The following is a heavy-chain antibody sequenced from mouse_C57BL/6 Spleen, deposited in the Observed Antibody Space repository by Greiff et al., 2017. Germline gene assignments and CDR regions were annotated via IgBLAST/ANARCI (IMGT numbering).Heavy chain of an antibody. CDR2: IHPNSGST. CDR1: GYTFTSYW. Sequence: QVQLQQPGAELVKPGASVKLSCKASGYTFTSYWMHWVKQRPGQGLEWIGMIHPNSGSTNYNEKFKSKATLTVDKSSSTAYMQLSSLTSEDSAVYYCARSIYYGYDGWYFDVWGTGTTVTVSS. D-gene: IGHD2-2*01. V-gene: IGHV1-64*01. CDR3: ARSIYYGYDGWYFDV. J-gene: IGHJ1*03.